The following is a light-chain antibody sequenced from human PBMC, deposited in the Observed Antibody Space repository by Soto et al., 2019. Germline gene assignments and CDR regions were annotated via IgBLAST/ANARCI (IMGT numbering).Light chain of an antibody. CDR1: SSNIGSNT. Sequence: QSVLTQPPSASGTPGQRVTISCSGSSSNIGSNTVNWYQQLPGTAPKLLIYSNNQRPSGVPDRFSVSKSGTSASLAISGLQSEDEADYYCASWDDRLKGYVFGTGTKVTVL. J-gene: IGLJ1*01. V-gene: IGLV1-44*01. CDR3: ASWDDRLKGYV. CDR2: SNN.